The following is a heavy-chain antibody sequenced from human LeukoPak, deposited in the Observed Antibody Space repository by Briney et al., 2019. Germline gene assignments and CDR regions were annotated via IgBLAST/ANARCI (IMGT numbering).Heavy chain of an antibody. CDR3: ARVYGDYHWYFDL. CDR1: GTSINSYY. CDR2: YFYRETT. Sequence: PSETLSLTCSVSGTSINSYYYSWIRQSRGKGLEWIGNYFYRETTNYNPSLKSRVTISVDTSKNRFSLKLSSVTAADTAVYYCARVYGDYHWYFDLWGRGTLVTVSS. J-gene: IGHJ2*01. V-gene: IGHV4-59*01. D-gene: IGHD4-17*01.